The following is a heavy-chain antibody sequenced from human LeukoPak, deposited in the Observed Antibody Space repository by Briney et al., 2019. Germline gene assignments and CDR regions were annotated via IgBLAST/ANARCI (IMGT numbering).Heavy chain of an antibody. CDR1: GCTLSCYA. V-gene: IGHV1-69*05. D-gene: IGHD3-3*01. Sequence: ASVKVSCKASGCTLSCYAISWVRQAPGPGLEWMGVVIPIFGTATYAQKSQGRVTITTDESTSTAYMELSSLTSEDTDVYYCARVPLATILDGYYYYYMDVCGKRTTVTVSS. J-gene: IGHJ6*03. CDR3: ARVPLATILDGYYYYYMDV. CDR2: VIPIFGTA.